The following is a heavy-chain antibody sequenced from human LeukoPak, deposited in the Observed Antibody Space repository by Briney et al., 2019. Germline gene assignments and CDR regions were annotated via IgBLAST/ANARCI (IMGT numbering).Heavy chain of an antibody. Sequence: ASVKVSCKASGYTFTSYDISWVRQAPGQGLEWMGRINPNSGGTNYAQKFQGRVTMTRDTSISTAYMELSRLRSDDTAVYYCARAAWDTAMVTFDYWGQGTLVTVSS. CDR2: INPNSGGT. V-gene: IGHV1-2*06. CDR3: ARAAWDTAMVTFDY. D-gene: IGHD5-18*01. CDR1: GYTFTSYD. J-gene: IGHJ4*02.